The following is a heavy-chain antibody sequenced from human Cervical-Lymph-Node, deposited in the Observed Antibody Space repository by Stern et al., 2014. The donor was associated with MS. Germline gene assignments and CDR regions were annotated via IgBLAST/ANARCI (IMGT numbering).Heavy chain of an antibody. CDR1: GYTFTDYA. V-gene: IGHV1-3*04. Sequence: QMQLVQSGAEVKKPGASVMVSCQASGYTFTDYAVHWVRQAPGQRLEWIGWINIGNGKTVSSQKFQGRVTITRDTSASMAYMDLSSLRSADTALYYCARGSVSHYAPFDHWGQGTLVTVSS. D-gene: IGHD1-26*01. CDR3: ARGSVSHYAPFDH. J-gene: IGHJ4*02. CDR2: INIGNGKT.